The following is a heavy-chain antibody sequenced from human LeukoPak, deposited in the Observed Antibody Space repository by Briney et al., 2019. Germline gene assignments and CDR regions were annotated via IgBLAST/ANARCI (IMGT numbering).Heavy chain of an antibody. J-gene: IGHJ4*02. D-gene: IGHD3-9*01. CDR2: INHSGST. CDR1: GGSFSGYY. CDR3: ARSNYDILTGYPDHFDY. Sequence: SETLSLTCAVYGGSFSGYYWSWIRQPPGKGLEWIGEINHSGSTNYNPSLKSRVTISVDTSKNQFSLKLSSVTAADTAVYYCARSNYDILTGYPDHFDYWGQGTLVTVSS. V-gene: IGHV4-34*01.